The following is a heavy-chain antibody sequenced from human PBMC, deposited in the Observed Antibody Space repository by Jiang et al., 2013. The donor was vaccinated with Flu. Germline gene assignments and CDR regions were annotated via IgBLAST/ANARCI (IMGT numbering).Heavy chain of an antibody. CDR2: ISGSGGST. J-gene: IGHJ4*02. V-gene: IGHV3-23*01. D-gene: IGHD6-19*01. Sequence: PGKGLEWVSGISGSGGSTYYADSVKGRFTISRDNSKNTLYLQMNSLRAEDTAVYYCAKDRAVAGDFDYWGQGTLVTVSS. CDR3: AKDRAVAGDFDY.